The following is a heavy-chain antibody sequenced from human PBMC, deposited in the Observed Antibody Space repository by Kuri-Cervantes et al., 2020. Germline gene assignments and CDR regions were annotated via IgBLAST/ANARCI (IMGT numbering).Heavy chain of an antibody. CDR1: GFTFSSYG. CDR3: AKDKEDRVFDY. CDR2: ISYDGSNK. V-gene: IGHV3-30*18. J-gene: IGHJ4*02. Sequence: GGSLRLSCAASGFTFSSYGMHWVRQAPGKGLEWVAVISYDGSNKYYAGSVKGRFTISRDNSKNTLYLQMNSLRAEDTAVYYCAKDKEDRVFDYWGQGTLVTVSS.